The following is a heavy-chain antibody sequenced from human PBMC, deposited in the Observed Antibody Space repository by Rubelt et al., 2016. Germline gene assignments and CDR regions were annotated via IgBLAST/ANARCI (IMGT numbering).Heavy chain of an antibody. V-gene: IGHV4-39*07. D-gene: IGHD2-2*01. CDR1: GGSISSGGYY. Sequence: QVQLQESGPGLVKPSETLSLTCTVSGGSISSGGYYWSWIRQHPGKGLEWIGEINHSGSTNYNPSLKIRVTISVDTSKNQFSLKLSSVTAADTAVYYCARGCSSTSCYDDYWGQGTLVTVSS. CDR3: ARGCSSTSCYDDY. J-gene: IGHJ4*02. CDR2: INHSGST.